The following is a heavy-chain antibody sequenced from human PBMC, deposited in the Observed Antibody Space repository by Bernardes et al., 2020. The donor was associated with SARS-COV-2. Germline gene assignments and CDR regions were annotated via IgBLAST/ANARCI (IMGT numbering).Heavy chain of an antibody. Sequence: ASVKVSCKASGYTFTSYGISWVRQAPGQGLEWMGWISADSVNTDYAEKFQGRVTMTTDTSTSTAYMELRRLRSDDTAVYYCATVVGYTYGGGWFDPWGRGTLVTVSS. CDR2: ISADSVNT. CDR1: GYTFTSYG. V-gene: IGHV1-18*01. D-gene: IGHD5-18*01. J-gene: IGHJ2*01. CDR3: ATVVGYTYGGGWFDP.